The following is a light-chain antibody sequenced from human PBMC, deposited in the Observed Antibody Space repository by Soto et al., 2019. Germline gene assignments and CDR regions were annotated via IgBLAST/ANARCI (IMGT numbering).Light chain of an antibody. CDR3: QQRSDWPLT. CDR1: QGVSNY. J-gene: IGKJ4*01. CDR2: DAF. Sequence: EIVLTQSPGTLSLSAGERATLSCRASQGVSNYLAWYQQKPGQAPRLLIFDAFNRATGIPARFSGSGSGTDSTLTISSLEPEDFAVYYCQQRSDWPLTFGGGTKVEIK. V-gene: IGKV3-11*01.